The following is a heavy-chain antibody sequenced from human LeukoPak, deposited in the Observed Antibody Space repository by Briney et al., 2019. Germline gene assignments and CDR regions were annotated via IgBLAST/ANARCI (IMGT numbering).Heavy chain of an antibody. CDR1: GGSISSYY. D-gene: IGHD4-17*01. CDR3: ARAALRTTVTKEDAFDI. CDR2: IYYSGST. J-gene: IGHJ3*02. V-gene: IGHV4-59*01. Sequence: PSETLSLTCTVSGGSISSYYWSWIRQPPGKGLEWIGYIYYSGSTNYNPSLKSRVTISVDTSKNQFSLKLSSVTAADTAVYYCARAALRTTVTKEDAFDIWGQGTMVTVSS.